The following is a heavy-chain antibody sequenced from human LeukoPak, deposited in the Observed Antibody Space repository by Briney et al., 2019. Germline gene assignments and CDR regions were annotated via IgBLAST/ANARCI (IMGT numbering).Heavy chain of an antibody. D-gene: IGHD6-13*01. J-gene: IGHJ1*01. CDR3: ARESSSWYGYFQH. CDR2: TYYRSKWYN. Sequence: SQTLSLTCAISGDSVSSNSAAWNWIRQSPSKGLEWLGGTYYRSKWYNDYAVSVKRRIIINADTSKNQFSLQLNSVTPADTAVYYCARESSSWYGYFQHWGQGTLVTVSS. CDR1: GDSVSSNSAA. V-gene: IGHV6-1*01.